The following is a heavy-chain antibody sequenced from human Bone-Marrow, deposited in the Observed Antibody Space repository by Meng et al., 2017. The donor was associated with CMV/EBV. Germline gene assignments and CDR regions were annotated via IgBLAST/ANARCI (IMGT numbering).Heavy chain of an antibody. D-gene: IGHD1-7*01. Sequence: GESLKISCAASGFTFSSYAMHWVRQAPGKGLEWVAVISYDGSNKYYADSVKGRFTISRDNSKNTLYLQMNSLRAEDTAVYYCARLYNCNYVAYFDYWGQGTLVTVSS. J-gene: IGHJ4*02. CDR1: GFTFSSYA. CDR2: ISYDGSNK. V-gene: IGHV3-30*14. CDR3: ARLYNCNYVAYFDY.